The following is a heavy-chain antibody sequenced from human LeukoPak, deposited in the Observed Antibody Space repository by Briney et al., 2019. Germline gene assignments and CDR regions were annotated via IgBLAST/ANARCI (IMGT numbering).Heavy chain of an antibody. Sequence: GGSLRLSCAASGFTVSSKYMSWVRQAPGKGLEWVSVIYSGGSTYYADSVKGRFTISRDKSKNTLNLQMNSLRAEDTAVYYCAREEGSRGSWFDPWGQGTLVTVSS. CDR1: GFTVSSKY. D-gene: IGHD3-10*01. V-gene: IGHV3-66*01. J-gene: IGHJ5*02. CDR3: AREEGSRGSWFDP. CDR2: IYSGGST.